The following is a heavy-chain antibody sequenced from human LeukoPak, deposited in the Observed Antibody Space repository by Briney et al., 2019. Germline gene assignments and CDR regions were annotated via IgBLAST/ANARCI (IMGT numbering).Heavy chain of an antibody. CDR2: ISGGGGST. J-gene: IGHJ6*02. CDR1: GFTFSSYA. D-gene: IGHD3-3*01. V-gene: IGHV3-23*01. CDR3: AKGPGNDFWSGYYQGMDV. Sequence: GGSLRPSCAASGFTFSSYAMSWVRQAPGKGLEWVSSISGGGGSTYYADSVKGRFTISRDNSKNTLYLQMNSLRAEDTAVYYCAKGPGNDFWSGYYQGMDVWGQGTTVTVSS.